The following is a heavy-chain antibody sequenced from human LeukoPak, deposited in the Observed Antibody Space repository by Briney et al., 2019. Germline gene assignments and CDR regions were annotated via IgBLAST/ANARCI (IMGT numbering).Heavy chain of an antibody. CDR3: IVFGDSNH. Sequence: GGSLRLSCAASGFTFSSYAMNWVRQAPGKGLEWVSAIHTSGDTCYADSVKGRFTISRDTSKNTLYLQINSLRVEDTAVYYCIVFGDSNHWGQGTLVTVSS. CDR1: GFTFSSYA. D-gene: IGHD4-17*01. J-gene: IGHJ5*02. CDR2: IHTSGDT. V-gene: IGHV3-23*01.